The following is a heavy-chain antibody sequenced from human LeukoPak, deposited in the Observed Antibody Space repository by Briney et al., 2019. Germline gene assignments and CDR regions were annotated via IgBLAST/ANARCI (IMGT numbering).Heavy chain of an antibody. Sequence: SETLSLTCTVSGGSIRSYYWSWIRQPPGQGLEWIGYISYSGSTNYNPSLKSRLTMSVDTAKNRFSLKLSSVTAADTAVYYCARHVSSASLSMDVWGKGTTVTVSS. J-gene: IGHJ6*04. D-gene: IGHD2-2*01. CDR3: ARHVSSASLSMDV. CDR1: GGSIRSYY. V-gene: IGHV4-59*08. CDR2: ISYSGST.